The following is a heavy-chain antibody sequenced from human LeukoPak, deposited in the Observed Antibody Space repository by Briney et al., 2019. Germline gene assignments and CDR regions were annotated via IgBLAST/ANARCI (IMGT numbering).Heavy chain of an antibody. D-gene: IGHD3-3*01. CDR1: GGSISSYY. CDR2: IYTSGST. V-gene: IGHV4-4*07. J-gene: IGHJ3*02. CDR3: ARGPGLRFLEWLLPRGAFDI. Sequence: SETLSLTCTVSGGSISSYYWSWIRQPAGKGLERIGRIYTSGSTNYNPSLKSRVTMSVDTSKNQFSLKLSSVTAADTAVYYCARGPGLRFLEWLLPRGAFDIWGQGTMVTVSS.